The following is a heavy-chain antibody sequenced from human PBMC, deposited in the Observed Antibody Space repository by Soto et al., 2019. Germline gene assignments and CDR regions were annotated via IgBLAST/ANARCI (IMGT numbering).Heavy chain of an antibody. CDR3: AKDKYYDSSGYSTFDY. J-gene: IGHJ4*02. V-gene: IGHV3-9*01. CDR2: ISWNSGSI. CDR1: GFTFDDYS. D-gene: IGHD3-22*01. Sequence: PGGSLRLSCAASGFTFDDYSMHWVRQAPGKGLEWVSGISWNSGSIGYADSVKGRFTISRDNAKNSLYLQMNSLRAEDTALYYCAKDKYYDSSGYSTFDYWGQGTLVTFSS.